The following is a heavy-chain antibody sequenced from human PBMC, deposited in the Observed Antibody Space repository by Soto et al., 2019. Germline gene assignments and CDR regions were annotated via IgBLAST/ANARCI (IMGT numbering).Heavy chain of an antibody. D-gene: IGHD2-15*01. CDR1: PGSSITGDYY. Sequence: PSATLAPTCSATPGSSITGDYYWGWMRQPPGKGTGRAGSVCYTGTTYYNPSLESRVTTSVDTSKRQFSLRLTSVTAADTAVYYWERHKLRGGCSKFGRAVDDWGHGIKVSVS. CDR3: ERHKLRGGCSKFGRAVDD. J-gene: IGHJ4*01. V-gene: IGHV4-39*01. CDR2: VCYTGTT.